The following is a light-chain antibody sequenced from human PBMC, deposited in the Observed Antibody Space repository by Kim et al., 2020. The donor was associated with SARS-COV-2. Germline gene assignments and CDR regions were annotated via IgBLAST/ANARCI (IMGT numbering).Light chain of an antibody. CDR3: QSYDDNKWV. J-gene: IGLJ2*01. Sequence: NFMLTQPPSVSESPGKTVILTCTRSGGSIATDFVQWFQQRTGSSPTTVIYGDQQRPSGVPDRFSGSVDSSSNSASLTISGLKTEDGADYYCQSYDDNKWVFGGGTQLTVL. CDR2: GDQ. CDR1: GGSIATDF. V-gene: IGLV6-57*01.